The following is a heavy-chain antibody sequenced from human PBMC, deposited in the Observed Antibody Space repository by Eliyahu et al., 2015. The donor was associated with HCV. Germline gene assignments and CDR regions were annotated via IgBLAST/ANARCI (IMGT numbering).Heavy chain of an antibody. D-gene: IGHD3-9*01. CDR2: ISSSSSTI. CDR3: ARDYDILTGYYTPNFDY. CDR1: GFTFSXYX. J-gene: IGHJ4*02. Sequence: EVQLVESGGGLVQPGGSLRLSXAASGFTFSXYXMNWVRQAPGKGLEWVSYISSSSSTIYYADSVKGRFTISRDNAKNSLYLQMNSLRDEDTAVYYCARDYDILTGYYTPNFDYWGQGTLVTVSS. V-gene: IGHV3-48*02.